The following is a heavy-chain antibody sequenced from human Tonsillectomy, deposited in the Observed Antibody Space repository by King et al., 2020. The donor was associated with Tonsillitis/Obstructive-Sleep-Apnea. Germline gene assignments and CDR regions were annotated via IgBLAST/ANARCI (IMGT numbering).Heavy chain of an antibody. J-gene: IGHJ6*03. CDR1: GGSISSYY. CDR3: ARNYDFWSGYSLSYYYYYMGV. CDR2: IYYSGST. Sequence: QLQESGPGLVKPSETLSLTCTVSGGSISSYYWSWIRQPPGKGLEWIGYIYYSGSTNYNPSLKSRVTISVDTSKNQFSLKLSSVTAADTAVYYCARNYDFWSGYSLSYYYYYMGVWGKGTTVTVSS. D-gene: IGHD3-3*01. V-gene: IGHV4-59*01.